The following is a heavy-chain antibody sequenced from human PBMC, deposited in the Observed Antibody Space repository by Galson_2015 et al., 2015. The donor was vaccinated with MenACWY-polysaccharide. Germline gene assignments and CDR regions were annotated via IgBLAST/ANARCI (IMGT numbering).Heavy chain of an antibody. D-gene: IGHD1-26*01. CDR3: AKDPQRRSTVGATYFDS. CDR2: IQYDGGKE. V-gene: IGHV3-30*02. Sequence: SLRLSCAASGFNFRSYGIHWVRQAPGKGLEWVTFIQYDGGKEYYSDSVKGRFTISRDNSKNTVYLQMSSLRAEDTAVYYCAKDPQRRSTVGATYFDSWGQGTLVIVSS. CDR1: GFNFRSYG. J-gene: IGHJ4*02.